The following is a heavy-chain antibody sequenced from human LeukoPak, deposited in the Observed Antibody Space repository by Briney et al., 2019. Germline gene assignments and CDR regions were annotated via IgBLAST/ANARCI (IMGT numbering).Heavy chain of an antibody. D-gene: IGHD3-3*01. V-gene: IGHV1-2*02. J-gene: IGHJ4*02. CDR3: ARDPVNYDFWSGYYFDY. CDR2: INPNSGGT. CDR1: GYTFTGYY. Sequence: ASVKVSRKASGYTFTGYYMQWVRQAPGQGLEWMGWINPNSGGTNYAQKFQGRVTMTRDTSISTAYMELSRLRSDDTAVYYCARDPVNYDFWSGYYFDYWGQGTLVTVSS.